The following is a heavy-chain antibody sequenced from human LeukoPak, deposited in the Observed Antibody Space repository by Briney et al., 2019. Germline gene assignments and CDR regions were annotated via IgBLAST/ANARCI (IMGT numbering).Heavy chain of an antibody. J-gene: IGHJ6*02. V-gene: IGHV4-31*03. CDR3: ARGVVVVPAATYYGMDV. Sequence: SQTLSLTCTVSGGSISSGGYSWSWIRQHPGKGLEWIGYIYYSGSTYYNPSLKSRVTISVDTSKNQFSLKLSSVTAADTAVYYCARGVVVVPAATYYGMDVWGQGTTVTVSS. CDR2: IYYSGST. CDR1: GGSISSGGYS. D-gene: IGHD2-2*01.